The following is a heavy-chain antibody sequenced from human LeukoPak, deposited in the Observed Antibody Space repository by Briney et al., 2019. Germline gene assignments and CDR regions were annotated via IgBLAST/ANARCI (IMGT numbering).Heavy chain of an antibody. Sequence: PGGSLRLSCAASGFTFSGYPIHWVRQAPGKGLEWVAVISYDGSSKYYADSVKGRFTISRDNSKNTLYLQMNSLRAEDTAVYYCARRPTRQLWFGFGYYYGMDVWGQGTTVTVSS. CDR3: ARRPTRQLWFGFGYYYGMDV. CDR1: GFTFSGYP. CDR2: ISYDGSSK. J-gene: IGHJ6*02. D-gene: IGHD3-10*01. V-gene: IGHV3-30-3*01.